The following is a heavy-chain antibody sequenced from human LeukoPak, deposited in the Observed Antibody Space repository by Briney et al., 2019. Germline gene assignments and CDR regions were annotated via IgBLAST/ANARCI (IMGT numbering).Heavy chain of an antibody. J-gene: IGHJ4*02. Sequence: PGGSPRLSCAASGFTFSSYGMHWVRQAPGKGLEWVAFIRYDGSNKYYADSVKGRFTISRDNSKNTLYLQMSGLRAEDTAVYYCAKDDGYYDSSGLRPFDYWGQGTLVTVSS. CDR2: IRYDGSNK. V-gene: IGHV3-30*02. CDR3: AKDDGYYDSSGLRPFDY. D-gene: IGHD3-22*01. CDR1: GFTFSSYG.